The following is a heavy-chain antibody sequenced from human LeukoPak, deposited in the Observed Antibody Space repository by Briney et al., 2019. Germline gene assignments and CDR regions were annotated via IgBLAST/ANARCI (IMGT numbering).Heavy chain of an antibody. CDR2: ISYDGSNK. CDR1: GFTFSGYG. Sequence: PGRSLRLSCAASGFTFSGYGMHWVRQAPGKGLEWVAVISYDGSNKYYADSVKGRFTISRDNSKNSLYLQMNSLRAEDTALYYCAKEGRWAATLGYYYYMDVWGKGTTVTVSS. J-gene: IGHJ6*03. D-gene: IGHD2-15*01. CDR3: AKEGRWAATLGYYYYMDV. V-gene: IGHV3-30*18.